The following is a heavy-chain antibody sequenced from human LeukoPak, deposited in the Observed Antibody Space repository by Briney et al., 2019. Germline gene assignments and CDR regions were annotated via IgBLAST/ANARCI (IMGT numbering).Heavy chain of an antibody. CDR3: ARAHDYAYFDL. CDR2: ISSSGSTM. J-gene: IGHJ2*01. Sequence: GGSLRLSCAASGFTFSDYYMSWIRQAPGKGLEWVSYISSSGSTMYYADSVKGRFTISRDNAKKSLYLQMNSLRAEDTAVYYCARAHDYAYFDLWGRGTLVTVSS. V-gene: IGHV3-11*01. D-gene: IGHD4-17*01. CDR1: GFTFSDYY.